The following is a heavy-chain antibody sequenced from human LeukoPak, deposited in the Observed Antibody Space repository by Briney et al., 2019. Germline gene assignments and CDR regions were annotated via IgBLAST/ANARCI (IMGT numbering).Heavy chain of an antibody. V-gene: IGHV4-59*01. D-gene: IGHD5-12*01. J-gene: IGHJ4*02. CDR1: GGSISSYH. Sequence: SETLSLTCTVSGGSISSYHWSWIRQPPGKGLEWIGYIYYSGSTNYNPSLKSRVTISVDTSKNQFSLKLSSVTAADTAVYYCARAHDYRDYYFDYWGQGTLVTVSS. CDR3: ARAHDYRDYYFDY. CDR2: IYYSGST.